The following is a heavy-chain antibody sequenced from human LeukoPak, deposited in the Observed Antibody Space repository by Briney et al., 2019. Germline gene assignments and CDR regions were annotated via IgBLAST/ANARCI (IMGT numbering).Heavy chain of an antibody. CDR1: GGSISSGGYY. CDR3: AGHPIYYHDSSGYYFDY. Sequence: SETLSLTCTVSGGSISSGGYYWSWIRQPPGKGLEWIGYIYHSGSTYYNPSLKSRVTISVDRSKNQFSLKLSSVTAADTAAYYCAGHPIYYHDSSGYYFDYWGQGTLVTVSS. CDR2: IYHSGST. V-gene: IGHV4-30-2*01. D-gene: IGHD3-22*01. J-gene: IGHJ4*02.